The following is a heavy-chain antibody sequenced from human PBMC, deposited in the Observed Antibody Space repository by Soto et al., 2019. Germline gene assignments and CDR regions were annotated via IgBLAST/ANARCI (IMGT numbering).Heavy chain of an antibody. D-gene: IGHD2-2*01. Sequence: GGSLRLSCAASGFTFSSYWMSWVRQAPGKGLEWVANIKQDGSEKYYVDSVKGRFTISRDNAKNSLYLQMNSLRAEDTAVYYCARDFLSPPTIVVVPAALDYWGQGTLVTVSS. CDR1: GFTFSSYW. CDR3: ARDFLSPPTIVVVPAALDY. V-gene: IGHV3-7*01. CDR2: IKQDGSEK. J-gene: IGHJ4*02.